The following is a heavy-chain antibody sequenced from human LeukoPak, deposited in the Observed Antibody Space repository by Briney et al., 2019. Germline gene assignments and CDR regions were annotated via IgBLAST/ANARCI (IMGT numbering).Heavy chain of an antibody. CDR3: ASRYCTSTNCYAFDI. J-gene: IGHJ3*02. CDR1: GFTFSSYS. D-gene: IGHD2-2*01. Sequence: GGSLRLSCAASGFTFSSYSMNWVRQAPGKGLECVSAISSSSDYIFYADSVQGRFTISRDNAVNSLFLQMNSLRAEDTAVYYCASRYCTSTNCYAFDIWGQGTMVTVSS. V-gene: IGHV3-21*01. CDR2: ISSSSDYI.